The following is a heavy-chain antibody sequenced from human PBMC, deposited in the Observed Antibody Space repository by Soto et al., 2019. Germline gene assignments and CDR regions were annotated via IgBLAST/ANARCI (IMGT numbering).Heavy chain of an antibody. V-gene: IGHV2-70*01. J-gene: IGHJ4*02. CDR2: IDWDDDK. D-gene: IGHD6-13*01. CDR1: GFSLSTSGMC. Sequence: ESGPTLVNPTQTLTLTCTFSGFSLSTSGMCVSWIRQPPGKALEWLALIDWDDDKYYSTSLKTRLTISKDTSKNQVVLTMTNMDPVDTATYYCARLRIAAAAYYFDYWGQGTLVTVSS. CDR3: ARLRIAAAAYYFDY.